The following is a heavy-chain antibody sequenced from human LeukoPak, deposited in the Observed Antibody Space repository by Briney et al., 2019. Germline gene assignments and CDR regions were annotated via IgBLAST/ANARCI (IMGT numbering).Heavy chain of an antibody. Sequence: PGGSLRLSCAASGFTFSSYVMHWVRQAPGKGLEWVAVIWYDGSNKYYADSVKGRFTISRDNSKNTLYLQMNSLRAEDTAVYYCAKDTWVGATAFDYWGQGTLVTVSS. D-gene: IGHD1-26*01. CDR2: IWYDGSNK. CDR1: GFTFSSYV. CDR3: AKDTWVGATAFDY. V-gene: IGHV3-33*06. J-gene: IGHJ4*02.